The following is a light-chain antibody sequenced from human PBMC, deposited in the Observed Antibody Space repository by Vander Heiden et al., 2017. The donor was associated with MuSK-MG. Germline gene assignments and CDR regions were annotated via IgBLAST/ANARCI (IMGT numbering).Light chain of an antibody. CDR3: QRYSDLAYS. CDR1: QDISNY. J-gene: IGKJ2*03. CDR2: DAS. V-gene: IGKV1-33*01. Sequence: DIQMTQSPSSLSASVGDRVTITCQASQDISNYLNWYQQKPGKAPKLLIYDASNLETGVPSRFSRSRSGTDFTLTISSLQPEDIATYYCQRYSDLAYSFGQWTKLE.